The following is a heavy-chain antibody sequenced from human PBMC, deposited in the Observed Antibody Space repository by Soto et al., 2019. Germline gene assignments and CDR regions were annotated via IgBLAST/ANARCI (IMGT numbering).Heavy chain of an antibody. CDR3: ARYQLLRHYFYYGMDV. J-gene: IGHJ6*02. CDR1: GYTFTSYG. D-gene: IGHD2-2*01. CDR2: ISAYNGNT. V-gene: IGHV1-18*01. Sequence: ASVKVSCKASGYTFTSYGISWVRQAPGQGLEWMGWISAYNGNTNYAQKLQGRVTMTTDTSTSTAYMELRSLRSDDTAVYYCARYQLLRHYFYYGMDVWGQGTTVTVSS.